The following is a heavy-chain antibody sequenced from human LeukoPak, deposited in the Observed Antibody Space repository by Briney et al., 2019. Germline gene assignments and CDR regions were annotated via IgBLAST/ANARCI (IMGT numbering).Heavy chain of an antibody. J-gene: IGHJ4*02. Sequence: KPSETLSLTCTVSGGSISSYYWSWIRQPPGKGLEWIGYIYYSGSTNYSPSLKSRVTISVDTSKNQFSLKLSSVTAADTAVYYCARVSAGLFDYWGQGTLVTVSS. CDR2: IYYSGST. V-gene: IGHV4-59*01. CDR1: GGSISSYY. CDR3: ARVSAGLFDY.